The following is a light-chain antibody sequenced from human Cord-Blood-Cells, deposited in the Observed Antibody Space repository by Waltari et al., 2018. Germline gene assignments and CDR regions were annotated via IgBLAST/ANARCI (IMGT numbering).Light chain of an antibody. CDR1: SSDVGGYNY. Sequence: QSALTQPAPVSGSPGQSITISWTGTSSDVGGYNYVSWYQQHPGKAPKLMIYDVSKRPSGVSNRFSGSKSGNTASLTISGLQAEDEADYYCSSYTSSSTFGVFGTGTKVTVL. CDR2: DVS. J-gene: IGLJ1*01. CDR3: SSYTSSSTFGV. V-gene: IGLV2-14*01.